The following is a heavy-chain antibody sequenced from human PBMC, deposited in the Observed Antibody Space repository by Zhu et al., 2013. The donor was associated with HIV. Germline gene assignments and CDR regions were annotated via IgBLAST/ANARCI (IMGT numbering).Heavy chain of an antibody. CDR2: INPKSGGT. V-gene: IGHV1-2*02. CDR1: GYTFTDHH. J-gene: IGHJ4*02. Sequence: QVQLVQSGAEVKKPGTSVRVSCKTSGYTFTDHHLHWVRQAPGQGLEWMGWINPKSGGTSYANDFKARVTMTRDMSISTVYMELSSLRSDDTAVYYCARVQRLVQYFDYWGQGTLVTVSS. CDR3: ARVQRLVQYFDY. D-gene: IGHD6-13*01.